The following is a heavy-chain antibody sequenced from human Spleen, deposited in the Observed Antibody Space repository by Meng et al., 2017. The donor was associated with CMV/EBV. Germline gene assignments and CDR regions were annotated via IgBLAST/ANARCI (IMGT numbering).Heavy chain of an antibody. D-gene: IGHD7-27*01. V-gene: IGHV3-48*03. CDR1: GFTFSNYE. J-gene: IGHJ6*02. CDR3: ARDDRPKTGDRKVYYYYYGMDV. Sequence: GGSLRLSCTASGFTFSNYEMNWVRQAPGKGLEWISYISNSGDTVYYAESVKGRFSISRDNAKNSLYLQMNSLRAEDTAVYYCARDDRPKTGDRKVYYYYYGMDVWGQGTTVTVSS. CDR2: ISNSGDTV.